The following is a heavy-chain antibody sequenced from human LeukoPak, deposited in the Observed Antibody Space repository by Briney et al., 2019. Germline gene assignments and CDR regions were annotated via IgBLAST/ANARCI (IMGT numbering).Heavy chain of an antibody. J-gene: IGHJ4*02. CDR1: GGSISSGGYY. CDR2: IYYSGST. D-gene: IGHD3-22*01. CDR3: ARDSSGYYQTGPYYFDY. Sequence: SETLSLTCTVSGGSISSGGYYWSWIRQHPGKGLEWIGYIYYSGSTYYNPSLKSRVTISVDTSKNQFSLKLSSVTAADTAVYYCARDSSGYYQTGPYYFDYWGQGTLVTVSS. V-gene: IGHV4-31*03.